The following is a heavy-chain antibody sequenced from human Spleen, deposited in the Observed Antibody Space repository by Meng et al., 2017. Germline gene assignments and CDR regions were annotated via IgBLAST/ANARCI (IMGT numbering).Heavy chain of an antibody. CDR2: INHSGST. V-gene: IGHV4-34*01. CDR1: GGSFSGYY. D-gene: IGHD6-19*01. CDR3: ASYNSGWPQFDS. J-gene: IGHJ4*02. Sequence: QVQLQQGVSGLLKPSETLSLTCAVYGGSFSGYYWSWIRQPPGKGLEWIGEINHSGSTNYNPSLKSRVTISVDTSKNQFSLKLSSVTAADTAVYYCASYNSGWPQFDSWGQGTLVTVSS.